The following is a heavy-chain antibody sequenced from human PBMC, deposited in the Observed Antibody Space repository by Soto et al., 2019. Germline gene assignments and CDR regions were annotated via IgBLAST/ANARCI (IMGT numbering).Heavy chain of an antibody. D-gene: IGHD3-10*01. J-gene: IGHJ5*02. CDR2: ISSSSSYI. CDR1: GFTFSSYS. Sequence: GGSLRLSCAASGFTFSSYSMNWVRQAPGKGLEWVSSISSSSSYIYYADSVKGRFTISRDNAKNSLYLQMNSLRAEDTAVYYCARDRRLMVRGVIDWFDPWGQGTLVTVSS. CDR3: ARDRRLMVRGVIDWFDP. V-gene: IGHV3-21*01.